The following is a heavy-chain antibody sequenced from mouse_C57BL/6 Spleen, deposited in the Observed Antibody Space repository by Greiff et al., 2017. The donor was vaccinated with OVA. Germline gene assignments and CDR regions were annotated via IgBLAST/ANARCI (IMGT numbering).Heavy chain of an antibody. D-gene: IGHD2-3*01. CDR1: GFTFTDYY. V-gene: IGHV7-3*01. Sequence: DVMLVESGGGLVQPGGSLSLSCAASGFTFTDYYMSWVRQPPGKALEWLGFIRNKANGYTTEYSASVKGRFTISRDNSQSILYLQMNALRAEDSATYYCARSYDGYYEAWFAYWGQGTLVTVSA. J-gene: IGHJ3*01. CDR2: IRNKANGYTT. CDR3: ARSYDGYYEAWFAY.